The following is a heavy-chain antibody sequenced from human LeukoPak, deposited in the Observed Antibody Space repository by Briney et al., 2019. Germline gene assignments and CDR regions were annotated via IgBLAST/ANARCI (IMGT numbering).Heavy chain of an antibody. CDR2: INPSGGST. CDR1: GYTFTSYY. CDR3: AIDYPARCMATITRGFVDY. Sequence: ASVKVSCKASGYTFTSYYMHWVRQAPGQGLEWMGIINPSGGSTSYAQKFQGRVTMTRDTSTSTVYVELSSLRSEDTAVYYCAIDYPARCMATITRGFVDYWGQGTLVTVSS. J-gene: IGHJ4*02. D-gene: IGHD2-8*01. V-gene: IGHV1-46*01.